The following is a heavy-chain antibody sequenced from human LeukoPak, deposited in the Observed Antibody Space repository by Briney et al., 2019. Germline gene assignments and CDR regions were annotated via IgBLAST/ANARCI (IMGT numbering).Heavy chain of an antibody. V-gene: IGHV4-39*01. D-gene: IGHD5-12*01. CDR3: ARQGLRQKEFDY. CDR1: GGSISSSSYY. J-gene: IGHJ4*02. Sequence: PSETLSLTCTVSGGSISSSSYYWGWIRQPPGKGLEWIGSIYYSGSTYYNPSLKSRVTISVDTSKNQFSLKLSSVTAADTAVYYCARQGLRQKEFDYWGQGTLVTVSS. CDR2: IYYSGST.